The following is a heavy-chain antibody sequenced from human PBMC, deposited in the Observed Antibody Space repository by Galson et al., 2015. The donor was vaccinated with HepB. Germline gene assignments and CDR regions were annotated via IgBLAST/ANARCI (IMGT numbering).Heavy chain of an antibody. D-gene: IGHD1-7*01. CDR1: GLTFSSFA. J-gene: IGHJ6*03. V-gene: IGHV3-23*01. Sequence: SLRLSCAASGLTFSSFAMTWVRQAPGKGLEWVSTISGSARGTYYADSVKGRFTISRDNSKNTLYLQMNSLRAEDTAIYFCAKHKGMELANYCMDVRGTGTTVTVS. CDR2: ISGSARGT. CDR3: AKHKGMELANYCMDV.